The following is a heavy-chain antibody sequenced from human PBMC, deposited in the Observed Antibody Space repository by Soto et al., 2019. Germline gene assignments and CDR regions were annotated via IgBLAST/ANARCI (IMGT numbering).Heavy chain of an antibody. CDR1: GGSISSGDYY. V-gene: IGHV4-30-4*01. CDR3: ARDRAGFYDSSGYPNYGMDV. Sequence: PSETLSLTCTVSGGSISSGDYYWSWIRQPPGKGLEWIGYIYYSGSTYYNPSLKSRVTISVDTPKNQFSLKLSSVTAADTAVYYCARDRAGFYDSSGYPNYGMDVWGQETTVTVSS. J-gene: IGHJ6*02. D-gene: IGHD3-22*01. CDR2: IYYSGST.